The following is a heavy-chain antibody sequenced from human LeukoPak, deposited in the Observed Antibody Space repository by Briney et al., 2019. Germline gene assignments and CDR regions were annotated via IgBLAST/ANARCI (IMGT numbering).Heavy chain of an antibody. CDR2: INPSGGST. CDR1: GYTFTSYY. J-gene: IGHJ5*02. Sequence: ASVKVSCKASGYTFTSYYMHWVRQAPGQGLEWMGIINPSGGSTSYAQKFRGRVTMTRDTSTSTVYMELSSLRSEDTAVYYCARGYCSSTSCYDWFDPWGQGTLVTVSS. V-gene: IGHV1-46*01. CDR3: ARGYCSSTSCYDWFDP. D-gene: IGHD2-2*01.